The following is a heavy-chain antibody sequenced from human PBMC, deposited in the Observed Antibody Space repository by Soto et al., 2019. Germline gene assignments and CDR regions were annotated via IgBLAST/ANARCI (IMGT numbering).Heavy chain of an antibody. CDR1: GGTFSSYT. CDR2: IIPILGIA. V-gene: IGHV1-69*08. CDR3: ARENPSNYYGMDV. J-gene: IGHJ6*02. Sequence: QVQLVQSGAEVKKPGSSVKVSCKASGGTFSSYTISWVRQAPGQGLEWMGRIIPILGIANYAQKFQGRVTXTXDXFTSTAYMELSSLRSEDTAVYYCARENPSNYYGMDVWGQGTTVTVSS.